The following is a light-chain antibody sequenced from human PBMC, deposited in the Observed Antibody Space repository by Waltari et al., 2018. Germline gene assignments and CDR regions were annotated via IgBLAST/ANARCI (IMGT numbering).Light chain of an antibody. CDR1: QSISNW. J-gene: IGKJ2*01. CDR3: QQYRTSTYT. V-gene: IGKV1-5*03. Sequence: DIQVTQSPSTLSASLGDRVTITCRASQSISNWLAWYQQKPGKAPKNLIHRAAFLESGVPSRFSGSGSGTDFTLTIGSLQPDDFAAYYCQQYRTSTYTFGQGTKLEIK. CDR2: RAA.